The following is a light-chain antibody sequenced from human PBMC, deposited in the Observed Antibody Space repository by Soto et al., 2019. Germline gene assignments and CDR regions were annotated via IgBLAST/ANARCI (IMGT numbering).Light chain of an antibody. CDR3: QQYYSYAPYT. CDR1: ESISGW. V-gene: IGKV1-5*01. J-gene: IGKJ2*01. Sequence: DIHMTQSPSTLSASVGDRVTITCRASESISGWLAWYQQKPGKAPKLLIYDASTLESGVPSRFSGSGSGTEFTLTISSLQPDDFATYYCQQYYSYAPYTFGQAT. CDR2: DAS.